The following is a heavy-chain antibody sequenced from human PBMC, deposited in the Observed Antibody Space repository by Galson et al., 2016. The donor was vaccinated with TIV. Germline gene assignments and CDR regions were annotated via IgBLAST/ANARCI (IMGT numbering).Heavy chain of an antibody. Sequence: SLRLSCAASGFAFSSYTMHWVRQAPGKGLEWVAVISYDGTYKNYADSVKGRFSISRDNSKNTRYLQMNSLRAEDTTVFYCVRARGNYYGFEYWGQGTLVTVSS. CDR2: ISYDGTYK. CDR1: GFAFSSYT. J-gene: IGHJ4*02. V-gene: IGHV3-30*04. D-gene: IGHD1-26*01. CDR3: VRARGNYYGFEY.